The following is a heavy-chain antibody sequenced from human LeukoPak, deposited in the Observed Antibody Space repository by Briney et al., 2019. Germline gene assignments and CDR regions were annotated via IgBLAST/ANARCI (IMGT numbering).Heavy chain of an antibody. CDR1: SGSLTSTSHY. Sequence: SETLSLTCTVSSGSLTSTSHYWDWVRQPPGKGLEWLGSIYSSGSTYYNPSLKSRVTVSFDTSKNQFSLSLTSVTAADTAVYYCTKRRGYSFGFDYYYMDVWGKGTTVTISS. J-gene: IGHJ6*03. CDR2: IYSSGST. D-gene: IGHD5-18*01. CDR3: TKRRGYSFGFDYYYMDV. V-gene: IGHV4-39*01.